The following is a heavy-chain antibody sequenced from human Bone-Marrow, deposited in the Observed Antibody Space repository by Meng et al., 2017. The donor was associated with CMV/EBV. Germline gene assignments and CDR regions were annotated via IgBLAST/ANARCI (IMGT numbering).Heavy chain of an antibody. J-gene: IGHJ4*02. D-gene: IGHD2-15*01. CDR3: ASVGRRYCSGGSCSHFDD. CDR2: IRYDGSNK. Sequence: LKISCAASGFTFSSYGMHWVRQAPGKGLEWVAFIRYDGSNKYYADSVKGRFTISRDNSKNTLYLQMNSLRAEDTAVYYCASVGRRYCSGGSCSHFDDWGPGTLVTGAS. CDR1: GFTFSSYG. V-gene: IGHV3-30*02.